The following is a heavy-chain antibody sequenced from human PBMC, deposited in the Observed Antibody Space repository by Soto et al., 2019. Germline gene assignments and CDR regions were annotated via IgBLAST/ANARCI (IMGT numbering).Heavy chain of an antibody. J-gene: IGHJ6*02. CDR3: ARGNDSSGYYFTRDHYYYYYGMDV. D-gene: IGHD3-22*01. V-gene: IGHV1-69*01. Sequence: QVQLVQSGAEVKKPGSSVKVSCKASGGTFSSYAISWVRQAPGQGLEWMGGIIPIFGTANYAQKFQGRVRITADESTNTAYMELSSLRSEDTAVYYCARGNDSSGYYFTRDHYYYYYGMDVWGQGTTVTVSS. CDR1: GGTFSSYA. CDR2: IIPIFGTA.